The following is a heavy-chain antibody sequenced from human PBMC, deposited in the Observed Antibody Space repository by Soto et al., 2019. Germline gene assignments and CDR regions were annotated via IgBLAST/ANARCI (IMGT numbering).Heavy chain of an antibody. V-gene: IGHV3-48*02. D-gene: IGHD3-3*01. J-gene: IGHJ6*02. CDR2: ISYDSDTI. CDR3: ARLYYDYV. CDR1: GFTFGTYS. Sequence: PGGSLRLSCARSGFTFGTYSMNWVRQAAGKGLEWIAYISYDSDTIQYADYVKGRFTISRDNAKNSLYLQMNSLRDEDTAVYYCARLYYDYVWGQGTTVTVSS.